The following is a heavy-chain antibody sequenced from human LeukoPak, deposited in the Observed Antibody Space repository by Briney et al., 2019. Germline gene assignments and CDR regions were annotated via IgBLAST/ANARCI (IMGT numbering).Heavy chain of an antibody. J-gene: IGHJ4*02. V-gene: IGHV1-18*01. D-gene: IGHD2-21*02. CDR3: AREAYCGGDCYLDY. Sequence: ASVKVSCKASGYTFTRYGISWVRQAPGQRLEWMGWISAYNGNTNYAQTLQGRVTMTTDTSTSTAYMELRSLRSDDTAVYYCAREAYCGGDCYLDYWGQGTLVTVSS. CDR2: ISAYNGNT. CDR1: GYTFTRYG.